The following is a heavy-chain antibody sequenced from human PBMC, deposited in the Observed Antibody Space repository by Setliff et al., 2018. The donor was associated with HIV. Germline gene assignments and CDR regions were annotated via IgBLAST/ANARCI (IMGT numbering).Heavy chain of an antibody. CDR3: ARQERYCSGGSCYPQAFDI. V-gene: IGHV5-51*01. CDR1: GYSFTGNW. D-gene: IGHD2-15*01. Sequence: PGESLKISCKGSGYSFTGNWIGWVRQMPGKGLEWMGIIYPGYSDTTYNPSFQGQVTISADKSISTTYLRWSSLKASDSAMYYCARQERYCSGGSCYPQAFDIWGQGTMVTVSS. J-gene: IGHJ3*02. CDR2: IYPGYSDT.